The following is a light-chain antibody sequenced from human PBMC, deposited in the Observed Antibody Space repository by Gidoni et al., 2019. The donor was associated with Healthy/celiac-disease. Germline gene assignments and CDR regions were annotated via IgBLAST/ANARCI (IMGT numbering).Light chain of an antibody. CDR1: QSVSSSY. CDR3: QQYGSSPRT. CDR2: GAS. Sequence: EIVFTQSPGTLSLSPGERATLSSRASQSVSSSYLAWYQQKPGQAPRLLIYGASSRATGIPDTFSGSGSGTDCTLTISRLEPEDFAVYYCQQYGSSPRTFGQGTKVEIK. V-gene: IGKV3-20*01. J-gene: IGKJ1*01.